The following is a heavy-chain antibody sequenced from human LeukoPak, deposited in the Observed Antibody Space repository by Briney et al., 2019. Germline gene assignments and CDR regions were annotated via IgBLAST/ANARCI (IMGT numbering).Heavy chain of an antibody. D-gene: IGHD3-10*01. CDR3: ARHDVGWKVGGAPYFYGMDV. CDR1: AGSISGYY. J-gene: IGHJ6*02. Sequence: PSETLSLTCTVSAGSISGYYYNWIRQPPGKGLEWIGYIYNSGSTKYNPSLKSRVTISVDTSKNQFSLKLSSVTAADTAVYYCARHDVGWKVGGAPYFYGMDVWGQGTAVTVSS. V-gene: IGHV4-59*08. CDR2: IYNSGST.